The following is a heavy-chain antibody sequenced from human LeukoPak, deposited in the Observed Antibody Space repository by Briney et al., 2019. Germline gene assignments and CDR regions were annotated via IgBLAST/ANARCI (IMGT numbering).Heavy chain of an antibody. CDR1: GYSFSSYW. Sequence: GESLKISCKGSGYSFSSYWIAWVRQMPGKGLEWMGIIYLGDSDTTYSPSFQGQVTISADKSISTAYLQWSSLKASDTAMYYCARVNLEYYYGSGRLIKYYYYMDVWGKGTTITISS. D-gene: IGHD3-10*01. CDR2: IYLGDSDT. V-gene: IGHV5-51*01. CDR3: ARVNLEYYYGSGRLIKYYYYMDV. J-gene: IGHJ6*03.